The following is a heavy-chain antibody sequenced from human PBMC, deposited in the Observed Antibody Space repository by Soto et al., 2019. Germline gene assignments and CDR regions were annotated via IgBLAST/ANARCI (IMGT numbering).Heavy chain of an antibody. D-gene: IGHD3-10*01. V-gene: IGHV1-69*06. J-gene: IGHJ4*02. CDR3: ARDVSSDTTGFRGYDL. CDR2: FIPIFVSA. CDR1: GGTVSSYA. Sequence: QLHLVQFGAEVKKAGSSVKVSCKASGGTVSSYAITWVRQAPGKGLEWMGVFIPIFVSAHYAPKFQGRITITADKSTSTAYMELSGLTSEDTAIYYCARDVSSDTTGFRGYDLWGQGTQVTVSS.